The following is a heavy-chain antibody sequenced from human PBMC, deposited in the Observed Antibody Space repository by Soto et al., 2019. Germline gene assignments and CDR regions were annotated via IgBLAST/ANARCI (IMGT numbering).Heavy chain of an antibody. J-gene: IGHJ5*02. V-gene: IGHV1-46*01. Sequence: VQLVQSGAEVREPGASVMLSCKTSGYAFTMFYMSWVRQAPGQGLEWMGTINADGGRTTYAQNFQGRLNMTSDTSTGTIDRELSSLKSDDTAVYYCARAMAAADKWDGRFWFDPWGQGALVTVSS. D-gene: IGHD6-25*01. CDR1: GYAFTMFY. CDR3: ARAMAAADKWDGRFWFDP. CDR2: INADGGRT.